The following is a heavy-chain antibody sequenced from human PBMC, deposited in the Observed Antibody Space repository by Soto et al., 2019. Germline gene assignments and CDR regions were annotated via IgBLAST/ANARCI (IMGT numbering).Heavy chain of an antibody. CDR3: STRAYDTNGYYRFDP. Sequence: SETLSLTCAVYGGSFSGHSWTWIRQSPGKGLEWIGDINHSGRVNYSPSLKSRVTISLDTSKNQFSLTLSAVTAADTAMYYCSTRAYDTNGYYRFDPWGQGTLVTVFS. D-gene: IGHD3-22*01. J-gene: IGHJ5*01. CDR2: INHSGRV. V-gene: IGHV4-34*01. CDR1: GGSFSGHS.